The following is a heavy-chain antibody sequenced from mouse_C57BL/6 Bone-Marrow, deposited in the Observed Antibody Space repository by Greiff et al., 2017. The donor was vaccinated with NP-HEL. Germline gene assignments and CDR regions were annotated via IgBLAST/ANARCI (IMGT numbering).Heavy chain of an antibody. Sequence: QVQLKESGAELARPGASVKLSCKASGYTFTSYWMQWVKQRPGQGLEWIGEIDPSDSYTNYNQKFKGKATLTVDTSSSTAYMQLSSLTSEDAAVYYCARSYYGSSSWGQGTTLTVSS. CDR3: ARSYYGSSS. V-gene: IGHV1-50*01. D-gene: IGHD1-1*01. CDR1: GYTFTSYW. J-gene: IGHJ2*01. CDR2: IDPSDSYT.